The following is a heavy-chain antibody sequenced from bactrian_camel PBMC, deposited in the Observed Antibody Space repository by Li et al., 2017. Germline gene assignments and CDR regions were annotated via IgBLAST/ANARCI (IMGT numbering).Heavy chain of an antibody. V-gene: IGHV3S40*01. J-gene: IGHJ4*01. CDR1: GYTYIRA. D-gene: IGHD3*01. Sequence: VESGGGSAQAGGSLRLSCTASGYTYIRAWFRQAPGQEREAVARILTDTDNTFYSDSVKSRFTISQDTAKKTVYLQMNRLEPQDTAMYYCAAGSQPSGVTWRASARYDFWGQGTQVTVS. CDR3: AAGSQPSGVTWRASARYDF. CDR2: ILTDTDNT.